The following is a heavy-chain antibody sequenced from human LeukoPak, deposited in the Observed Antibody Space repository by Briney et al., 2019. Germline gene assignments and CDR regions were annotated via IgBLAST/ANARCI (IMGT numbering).Heavy chain of an antibody. CDR3: ARFGAYYDILTGYRYYYGMDV. J-gene: IGHJ6*02. V-gene: IGHV3-7*01. CDR2: VKQGGSEK. Sequence: PGGSLRLSCATSGFTFSNYWMSWVRQAPGKGLEWVASVKQGGSEKYYMDSVKGRFTISKDNARGTLDLQMNSLTVEDTAVYYCARFGAYYDILTGYRYYYGMDVWGQGTTVTVSS. CDR1: GFTFSNYW. D-gene: IGHD3-9*01.